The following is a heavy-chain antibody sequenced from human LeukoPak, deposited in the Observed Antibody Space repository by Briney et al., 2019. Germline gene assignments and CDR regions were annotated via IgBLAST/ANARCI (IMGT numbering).Heavy chain of an antibody. V-gene: IGHV3-23*01. CDR2: ISPGGPT. CDR1: GFPFSSHG. D-gene: IGHD3-16*02. CDR3: AKVGVRGSYRSHFDY. Sequence: GGSLRLSCAGSGFPFSSHGMNWVRQAPGKGLEWVSGISPGGPTYYADSVKGRFTISRDDSKNTLYLQMNSLRAEDTALYYCAKVGVRGSYRSHFDYWGQGTLVTVSS. J-gene: IGHJ4*02.